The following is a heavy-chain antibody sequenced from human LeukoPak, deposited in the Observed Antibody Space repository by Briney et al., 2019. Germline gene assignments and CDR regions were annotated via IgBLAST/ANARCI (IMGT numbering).Heavy chain of an antibody. Sequence: PGGSLRLSCAASRFTFSSYSMNWVRQAPGKGLEWVSSISSSSYIYYADSVKGRFTISRDNAKNSLYLQMNSLRAEDTAVYYCARGLVFRGDPWGQGTLVTVSS. V-gene: IGHV3-21*01. J-gene: IGHJ5*02. D-gene: IGHD7-27*01. CDR2: ISSSSYI. CDR3: ARGLVFRGDP. CDR1: RFTFSSYS.